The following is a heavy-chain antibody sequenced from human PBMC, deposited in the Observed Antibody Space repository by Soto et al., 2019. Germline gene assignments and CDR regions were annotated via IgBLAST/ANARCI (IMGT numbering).Heavy chain of an antibody. CDR2: ISYDGSNK. J-gene: IGHJ6*02. CDR1: GFTFSSYG. CDR3: ANSYYYGSSGYYRNYYYGMDV. V-gene: IGHV3-30*18. Sequence: GGSLRLSCAASGFTFSSYGMHWVRQAPGKGLEWVAVISYDGSNKYYADSVKGRFTISRDNSKNTLYLQMNSLRAEDTAVYYCANSYYYGSSGYYRNYYYGMDVWGQGTTVTVSS. D-gene: IGHD3-22*01.